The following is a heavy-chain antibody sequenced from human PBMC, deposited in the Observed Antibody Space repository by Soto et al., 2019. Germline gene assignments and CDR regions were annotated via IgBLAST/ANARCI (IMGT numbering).Heavy chain of an antibody. CDR3: ARRFDDYEYFHH. D-gene: IGHD4-17*01. CDR1: GDSFTNYW. Sequence: EVQLVQSGAESKKPGQSLKIYCKGSGDSFTNYWIGWVSQMPGKGLEWMGIIYPGDSDTRYSPSFQGQVTISADKSISTAYLQWSSLKASDTAMYYWARRFDDYEYFHHWGQGTLVTVAS. V-gene: IGHV5-51*01. CDR2: IYPGDSDT. J-gene: IGHJ1*01.